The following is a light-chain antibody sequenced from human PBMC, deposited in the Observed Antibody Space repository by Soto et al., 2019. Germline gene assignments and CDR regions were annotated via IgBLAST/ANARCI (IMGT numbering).Light chain of an antibody. Sequence: QSVLTQPASVSGSPGQSITIYCTGTSNDVGGYAYVSWYQQYPGKAPKLVISEVSNRPSGVSHRFSGSRSGNTASLTISGLQAEDEADYYCSSYTGDTTPVFGGGTKLTVL. CDR2: EVS. V-gene: IGLV2-14*01. J-gene: IGLJ2*01. CDR3: SSYTGDTTPV. CDR1: SNDVGGYAY.